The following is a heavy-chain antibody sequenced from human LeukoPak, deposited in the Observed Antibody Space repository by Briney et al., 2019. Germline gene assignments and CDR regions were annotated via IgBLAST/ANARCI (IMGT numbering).Heavy chain of an antibody. V-gene: IGHV1-46*01. CDR3: ARAAVHYCSVMDV. CDR1: GYTFTTYH. J-gene: IGHJ6*02. Sequence: ASVKVSCKGSGYTFTTYHIHWVRQAPGQGLEWMGIINPGDGSTSYTQKFQGRVTVTRDTSTSTVYMDLSSLRSEDTAVYYCARAAVHYCSVMDVWGQGTTVTVSS. CDR2: INPGDGST. D-gene: IGHD6-25*01.